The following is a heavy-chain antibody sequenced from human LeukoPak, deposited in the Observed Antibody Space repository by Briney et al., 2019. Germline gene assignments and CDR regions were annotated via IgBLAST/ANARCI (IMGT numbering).Heavy chain of an antibody. V-gene: IGHV3-20*04. D-gene: IGHD5-18*01. J-gene: IGHJ4*02. CDR1: GFTFDDYG. Sequence: GGSLRLSCAASGFTFDDYGMSWVRQAPGKGLEWVSGINWNGGSTGYADSVKGRFTISRDNAKNSLYLQMNSLRAEDTALYYCARSRGGGQLWLRGNDYWGQGTLVTVSS. CDR2: INWNGGST. CDR3: ARSRGGGQLWLRGNDY.